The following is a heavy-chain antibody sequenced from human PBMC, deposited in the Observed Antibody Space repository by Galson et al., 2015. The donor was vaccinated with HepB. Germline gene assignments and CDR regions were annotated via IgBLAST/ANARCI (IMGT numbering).Heavy chain of an antibody. V-gene: IGHV1-69*13. D-gene: IGHD1-1*01. J-gene: IGHJ3*01. CDR3: ARPSGRWGHFDF. CDR1: GDTLSSYG. Sequence: SVKVSCKASGDTLSSYGINWVRQAPGQGLEWMGGIVPAFGTTNYAQKFQGRVTITADESTRTVYLQWSSLKASDTAVYYCARPSGRWGHFDFWGQGTMVTVSS. CDR2: IVPAFGTT.